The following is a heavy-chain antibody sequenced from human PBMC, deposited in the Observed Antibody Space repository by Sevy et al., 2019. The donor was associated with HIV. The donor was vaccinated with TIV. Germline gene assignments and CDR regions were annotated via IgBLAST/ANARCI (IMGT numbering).Heavy chain of an antibody. CDR3: TRWEGAQSIFDY. Sequence: GGSLRLSCTGSGFTFGDYAMSWVRQAPGKGLEWVAFLKHKAYGGTLDYAASVKGRFSISRDDSKSIAHLQMNDLKTEDTAIYYCTRWEGAQSIFDYWGQRALVTVSS. D-gene: IGHD1-26*01. J-gene: IGHJ4*02. V-gene: IGHV3-49*04. CDR1: GFTFGDYA. CDR2: LKHKAYGGTL.